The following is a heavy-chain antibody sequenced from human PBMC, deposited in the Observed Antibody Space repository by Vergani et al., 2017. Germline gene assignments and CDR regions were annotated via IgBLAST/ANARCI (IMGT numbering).Heavy chain of an antibody. D-gene: IGHD2-2*01. CDR2: INPNSGGT. CDR1: GYTFTGYY. CDR3: ARRCIRGSGTPAGHCY. Sequence: QVQLVQSGAEVKKPGASVKVSCKASGYTFTGYYMHWVRQAPGQGLEWMGWINPNSGGTNYAQKFQGRVTMTRDTSISTAYMELSRLSSDDTAVYYCARRCIRGSGTPAGHCYWGQGTLVTVSA. J-gene: IGHJ4*02. V-gene: IGHV1-2*02.